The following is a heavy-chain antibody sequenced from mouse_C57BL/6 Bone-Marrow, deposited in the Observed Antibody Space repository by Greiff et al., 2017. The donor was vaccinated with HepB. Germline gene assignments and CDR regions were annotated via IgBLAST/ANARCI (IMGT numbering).Heavy chain of an antibody. J-gene: IGHJ3*01. V-gene: IGHV1-61*01. CDR2: IYPSDSET. Sequence: QVQLQQPGAELVSPGSSVKLSCKASGYTFTSYWMDWVKQRPGQGLEWIGNIYPSDSETHYNQKFKDKATLTVDKSSSTAYMQLSSLTSEDSAVYYCASGYYGSSLFAYWGQGTRVTVSA. D-gene: IGHD1-1*01. CDR1: GYTFTSYW. CDR3: ASGYYGSSLFAY.